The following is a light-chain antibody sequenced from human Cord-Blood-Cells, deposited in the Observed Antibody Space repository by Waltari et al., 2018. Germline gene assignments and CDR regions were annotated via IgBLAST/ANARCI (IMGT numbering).Light chain of an antibody. CDR2: DVS. V-gene: IGLV2-11*01. CDR3: CSYAGSYTLGV. J-gene: IGLJ3*02. CDR1: SSDVGGYNY. Sequence: QPRSVSGSPGQSVTISCTGTSSDVGGYNYVSWYQQHPGKAPKLMIYDVSKRPSGVPDRFSGSKSGNTASLTISGLQAEDEADYYCCSYAGSYTLGVFGGGTKLTIL.